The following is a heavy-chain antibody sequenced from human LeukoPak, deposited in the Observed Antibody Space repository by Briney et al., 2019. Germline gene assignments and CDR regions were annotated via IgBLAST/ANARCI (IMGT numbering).Heavy chain of an antibody. CDR1: GFTFSSYA. CDR2: ISGSGGST. Sequence: GGSLRLSCAASGFTFSSYAMSWVRQAPGKGLEWVSAISGSGGSTYYADSVKGRFTISRDNSKNTLYLQMNSLRAEDTAVYYCAKDSNYDFWSGYLAEYFQHWGQGTLVTVSS. J-gene: IGHJ1*01. CDR3: AKDSNYDFWSGYLAEYFQH. D-gene: IGHD3-3*01. V-gene: IGHV3-23*01.